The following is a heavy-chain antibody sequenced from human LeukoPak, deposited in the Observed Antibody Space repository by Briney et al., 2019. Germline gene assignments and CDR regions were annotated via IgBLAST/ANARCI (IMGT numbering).Heavy chain of an antibody. V-gene: IGHV4-34*01. Sequence: TSETLSLTCAVYGGSFSGYYWSWIRQPPGKGLEWIGETNHSGSTNYNPSLKSRVTISVDTSKNQFSLKLSSVTAADTAVYYCASYTAGGGGLDYWGQGTLVTVSS. CDR2: TNHSGST. CDR1: GGSFSGYY. D-gene: IGHD5-18*01. J-gene: IGHJ4*02. CDR3: ASYTAGGGGLDY.